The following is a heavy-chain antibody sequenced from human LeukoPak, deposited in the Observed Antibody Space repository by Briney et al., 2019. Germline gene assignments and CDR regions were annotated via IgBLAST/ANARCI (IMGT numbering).Heavy chain of an antibody. CDR1: GGSFSGYY. CDR3: AGVVPAATTVSAYGMDV. J-gene: IGHJ6*02. D-gene: IGHD2-2*01. Sequence: PSETLSLTCAVYGGSFSGYYWSWIRQPPGKGLEWIGEINHSGSTNYNPSLKSRVTISVDTSKNQFPLKLSSVTAADTAVYYCAGVVPAATTVSAYGMDVWGQGTTVTVSS. V-gene: IGHV4-34*01. CDR2: INHSGST.